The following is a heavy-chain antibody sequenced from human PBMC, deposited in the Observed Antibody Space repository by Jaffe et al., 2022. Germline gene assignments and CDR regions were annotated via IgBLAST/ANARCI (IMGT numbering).Heavy chain of an antibody. J-gene: IGHJ6*03. CDR1: GFSLSTSGMC. Sequence: QVTLRESGPALVKPTQTLTLTCTFSGFSLSTSGMCVSWIRQPPGKALEWLALIDWDDDKYYSTSLKTRLTISKDTSKNQVVLTMTNMDPVDTATYYCARGGSTVTWCYYMDVWGKGTTVTVSS. CDR3: ARGGSTVTWCYYMDV. CDR2: IDWDDDK. D-gene: IGHD4-4*01. V-gene: IGHV2-70*01.